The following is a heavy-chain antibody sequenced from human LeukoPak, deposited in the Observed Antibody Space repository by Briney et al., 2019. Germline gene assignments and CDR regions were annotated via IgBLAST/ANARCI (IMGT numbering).Heavy chain of an antibody. V-gene: IGHV4-30-4*08. D-gene: IGHD3-10*01. CDR2: IYYSGSA. CDR3: ARDCSAAYYYGSGYNWFDP. J-gene: IGHJ5*02. Sequence: SETLSLTCTVSGGSISSGDYYWSWIRQPPEKGLQWSGYIYYSGSAYYNQSLKSRVTISVDTSKNQFSLKLSSVTAADTAVYYCARDCSAAYYYGSGYNWFDPWGQGTLVTVSS. CDR1: GGSISSGDYY.